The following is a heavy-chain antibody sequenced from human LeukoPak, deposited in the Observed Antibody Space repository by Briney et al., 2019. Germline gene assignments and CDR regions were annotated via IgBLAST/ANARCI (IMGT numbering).Heavy chain of an antibody. CDR1: GFTFSSYS. J-gene: IGHJ5*01. D-gene: IGHD3-10*01. Sequence: GGSLRLSCAASGFTFSSYSMNWVRQAPGKGLEWVSSISSSSSYIYYADSVKGRFTISRDNAKNSLYLQMNSLRAEDTAVYYCARDKLLWFGELAPWFDSWGQGTLVTVSS. V-gene: IGHV3-21*01. CDR2: ISSSSSYI. CDR3: ARDKLLWFGELAPWFDS.